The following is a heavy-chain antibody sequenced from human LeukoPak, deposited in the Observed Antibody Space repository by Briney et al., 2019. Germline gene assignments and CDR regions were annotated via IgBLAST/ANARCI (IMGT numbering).Heavy chain of an antibody. CDR3: ARDGDIVVVDAFDI. Sequence: SETLSLTCTVSGGSISSYYWSWIRQPAGKGLEWIGRIYTSGSTNYNPSLKSRVTMSVDTSKNQFSLKLSPVTAADTAVYYCARDGDIVVVDAFDIWGQGTMVTVSS. CDR1: GGSISSYY. D-gene: IGHD2-2*01. CDR2: IYTSGST. V-gene: IGHV4-4*07. J-gene: IGHJ3*02.